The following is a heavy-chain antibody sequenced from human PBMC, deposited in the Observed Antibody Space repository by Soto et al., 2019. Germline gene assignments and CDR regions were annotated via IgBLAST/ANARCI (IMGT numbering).Heavy chain of an antibody. D-gene: IGHD3-3*01. Sequence: GGSLRLSCAASGFTFSSYAMSWVRQAPGKGLEWVSAISGSGGSTYYADSVKGRFTISRDNSKNTLYLQMNSLRAEDTAVYYCAKTLGMTIRFGAWFDPWGQGTLVTVSS. CDR3: AKTLGMTIRFGAWFDP. CDR2: ISGSGGST. V-gene: IGHV3-23*01. J-gene: IGHJ5*02. CDR1: GFTFSSYA.